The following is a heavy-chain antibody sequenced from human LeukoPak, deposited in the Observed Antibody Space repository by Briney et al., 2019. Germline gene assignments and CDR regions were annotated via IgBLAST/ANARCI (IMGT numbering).Heavy chain of an antibody. J-gene: IGHJ4*02. CDR3: AKDRHYSSGSGGE. D-gene: IGHD6-19*01. V-gene: IGHV4-34*01. Sequence: PSETLSLTCAVYGGSFSGYYWSWIRQPPGKGLEGIGEINHSGSTNYNPSLKSRVTISVDTSKNQFSLKLSSVTAADTAVYYCAKDRHYSSGSGGEWGQGTLVTVSS. CDR2: INHSGST. CDR1: GGSFSGYY.